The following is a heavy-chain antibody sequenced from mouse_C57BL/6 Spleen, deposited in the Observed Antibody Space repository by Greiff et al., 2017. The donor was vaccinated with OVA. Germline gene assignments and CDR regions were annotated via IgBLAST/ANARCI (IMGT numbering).Heavy chain of an antibody. CDR1: GYTFTDYY. CDR3: ARECYGPDYYALDY. J-gene: IGHJ4*01. CDR2: IGPGSGST. Sequence: QVQLQQSGAELVKPGASVTISCKASGYTFTDYYINWVKQRPGQGLEWIGKIGPGSGSTYYNEKFKGKATLTADKSSSTAYMQLSSLTSEDAAVYFCARECYGPDYYALDYWGQGTLVTVSA. V-gene: IGHV1-77*01. D-gene: IGHD2-12*01.